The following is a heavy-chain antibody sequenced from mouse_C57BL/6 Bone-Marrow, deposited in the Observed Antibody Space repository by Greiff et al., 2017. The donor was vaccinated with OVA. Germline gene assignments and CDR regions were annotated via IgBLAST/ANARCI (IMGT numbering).Heavy chain of an antibody. CDR2: ISSGSSTI. Sequence: EVQLQQSGGGLVKPGGSLKLSCAASGFTFSDYGMHWVRQAPEKGLEWVAYISSGSSTIYYADTVKGRFTISRDNAKNTLFLQMTSLRSEDTAMYYCASNYGSSYWYFDVWGTGTTVTVSS. V-gene: IGHV5-17*01. D-gene: IGHD1-1*01. J-gene: IGHJ1*03. CDR1: GFTFSDYG. CDR3: ASNYGSSYWYFDV.